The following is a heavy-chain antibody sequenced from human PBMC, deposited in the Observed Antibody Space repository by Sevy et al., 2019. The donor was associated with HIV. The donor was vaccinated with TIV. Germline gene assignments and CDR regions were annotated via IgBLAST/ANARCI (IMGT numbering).Heavy chain of an antibody. CDR2: IYHSGST. Sequence: SETLSLTCAVSGGSISSGGYSWSWIRQPPGKGLEWIGYIYHSGSTYYNPSLKSRDTISVDRSKNQFSLKLSSVTAADTAVYYCARAGRAMTGYYGGFDYWGQGTLVTVSS. D-gene: IGHD3-9*01. CDR1: GGSISSGGYS. J-gene: IGHJ4*02. V-gene: IGHV4-30-2*01. CDR3: ARAGRAMTGYYGGFDY.